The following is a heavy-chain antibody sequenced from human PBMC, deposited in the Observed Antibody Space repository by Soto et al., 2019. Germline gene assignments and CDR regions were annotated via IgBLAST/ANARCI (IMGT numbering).Heavy chain of an antibody. CDR3: ARDSSGYSWFDP. J-gene: IGHJ5*02. D-gene: IGHD3-22*01. Sequence: QVQLVQSGAEVKKPGASVKVSCKASGYTSISYYMHWVRQAPGQGLEWMGIINPSGGSTSYAQKFQGRVTMTRDTSTSTVYVELSSLRSEDTAVYYCARDSSGYSWFDPWGQGTLVTVSS. CDR2: INPSGGST. CDR1: GYTSISYY. V-gene: IGHV1-46*03.